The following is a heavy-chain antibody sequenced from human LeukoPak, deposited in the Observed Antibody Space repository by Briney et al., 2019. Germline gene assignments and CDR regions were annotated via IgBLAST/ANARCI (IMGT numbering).Heavy chain of an antibody. CDR2: IYYSGST. D-gene: IGHD2-15*01. CDR1: GGSISSSSYY. Sequence: SETLSLTCTVSGGSISSSSYYWGWIRQPPGKGLEWIGSIYYSGSTYYNPSLKSRVTISVDTSENQFSLKLSSVTAADTAVYYCARDSTMAAALDYWGQGTLVTVSS. J-gene: IGHJ4*02. CDR3: ARDSTMAAALDY. V-gene: IGHV4-39*07.